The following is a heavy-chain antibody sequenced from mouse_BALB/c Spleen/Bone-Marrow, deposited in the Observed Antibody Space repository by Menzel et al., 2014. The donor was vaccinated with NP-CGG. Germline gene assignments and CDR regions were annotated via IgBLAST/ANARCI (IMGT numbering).Heavy chain of an antibody. V-gene: IGHV5-17*02. CDR3: TRKGALITHYYAMDY. Sequence: EVQLVESGGGLVQPGGSRKPSCAASGFTFSSFGMHWVRQAPEKGLEWVAYISSDSSTIYYADTVKGRFTISRDNPKNXLFLQMTSLRSEDTAMYYCTRKGALITHYYAMDYWGQGTSVTVSS. CDR1: GFTFSSFG. D-gene: IGHD2-4*01. J-gene: IGHJ4*01. CDR2: ISSDSSTI.